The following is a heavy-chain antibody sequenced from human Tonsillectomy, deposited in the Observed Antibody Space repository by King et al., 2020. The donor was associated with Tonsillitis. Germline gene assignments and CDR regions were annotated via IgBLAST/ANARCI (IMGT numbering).Heavy chain of an antibody. Sequence: DVQLVESGGGVVRPGGSLRLSCAASGFTFGDYGMTWVRQAPGKGLEWVSAINWNAGGTSFADSVKGRFTISRDKAKNSLYLQMNRLRAEDTALYYCARGNYYGSGSYEYWSQGTLVTVSS. J-gene: IGHJ4*02. CDR2: INWNAGGT. D-gene: IGHD3-10*01. V-gene: IGHV3-20*04. CDR3: ARGNYYGSGSYEY. CDR1: GFTFGDYG.